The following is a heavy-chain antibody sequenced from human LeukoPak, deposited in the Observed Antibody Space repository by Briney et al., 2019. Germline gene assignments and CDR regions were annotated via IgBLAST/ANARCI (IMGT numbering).Heavy chain of an antibody. Sequence: ASVKVSCKASGYTFTSYGISWVRQAPGQGLEWMGWISAYNGNTNYAQKLQGRVTMTTDTSTSTAYMELRSLRYDDTAVYYCARVPVRVAGRRWFVPGGQGTLVSVSS. V-gene: IGHV1-18*01. D-gene: IGHD6-19*01. CDR1: GYTFTSYG. CDR3: ARVPVRVAGRRWFVP. CDR2: ISAYNGNT. J-gene: IGHJ5*02.